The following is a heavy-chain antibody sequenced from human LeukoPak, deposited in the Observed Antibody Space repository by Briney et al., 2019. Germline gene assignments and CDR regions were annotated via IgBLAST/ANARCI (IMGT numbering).Heavy chain of an antibody. CDR1: GGSFSGYY. Sequence: SETLSLTCAVYGGSFSGYYWSWIRQPPEKGLDWIGEITRTGGINYNPALKGRVTMSLDTSKNQFSLKLSSMTAADTAVYYCARHYGPWGQGTLVTVSS. J-gene: IGHJ5*02. CDR2: ITRTGGI. CDR3: ARHYGP. V-gene: IGHV4-34*01. D-gene: IGHD3-16*01.